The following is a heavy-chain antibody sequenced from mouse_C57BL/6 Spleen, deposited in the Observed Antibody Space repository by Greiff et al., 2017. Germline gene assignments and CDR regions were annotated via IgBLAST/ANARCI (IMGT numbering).Heavy chain of an antibody. CDR3: ARAYGSSYNAMDY. V-gene: IGHV2-9-1*01. CDR2: IWTGGGT. D-gene: IGHD1-1*01. CDR1: GFSLTSYA. J-gene: IGHJ4*01. Sequence: VHLVESGPGLVAPSQSLSITCTVSGFSLTSYAISWVRQPPGKGLEWLGVIWTGGGTNYNSALKSRLSISKDNSKSQVFLKMNSLQTDDTARYYCARAYGSSYNAMDYWGQGTSVTVSS.